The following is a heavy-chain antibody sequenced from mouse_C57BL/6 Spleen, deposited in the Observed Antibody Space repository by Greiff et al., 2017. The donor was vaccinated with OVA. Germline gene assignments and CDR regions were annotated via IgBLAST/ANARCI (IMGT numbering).Heavy chain of an antibody. Sequence: DVKLVESGGGLVKPGGSLKLSCAASGFTFSSYTMSWVRQTPEKRLEWVATISGGGGNTYYPDSVKGRFTITRDNAKNTLYLQLSSLRSEDTALYYCARHYYGSSYFDDWGQGTTLTVSS. CDR1: GFTFSSYT. V-gene: IGHV5-9*01. CDR2: ISGGGGNT. D-gene: IGHD1-1*01. J-gene: IGHJ2*01. CDR3: ARHYYGSSYFDD.